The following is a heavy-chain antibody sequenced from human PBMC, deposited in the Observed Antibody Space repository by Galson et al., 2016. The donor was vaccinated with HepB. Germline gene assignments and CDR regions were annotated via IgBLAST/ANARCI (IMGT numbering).Heavy chain of an antibody. D-gene: IGHD6-19*01. CDR2: ISSSSNSM. CDR3: VKGAGTIDY. V-gene: IGHV3-48*02. Sequence: SLRLSCAASGFIFNSYSMNWVRQAPGKGLEWISYISSSSNSMYYADSVKGRFTISRDNATNSLYLQMNSLRDEDTAVYYCVKGAGTIDYWGQGTLVTVSS. J-gene: IGHJ4*02. CDR1: GFIFNSYS.